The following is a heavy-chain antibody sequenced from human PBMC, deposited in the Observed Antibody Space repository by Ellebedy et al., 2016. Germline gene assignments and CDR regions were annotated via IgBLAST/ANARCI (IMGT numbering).Heavy chain of an antibody. CDR2: INPSGGST. J-gene: IGHJ6*03. Sequence: ASVKVSCXASGYTFTSYYMHWVRQAPGQGLEWMGIINPSGGSTSYAQKFQGRVTITADESTSTAYMELSSLRSEDTAVYYCARGRIAAAGTSGQYYYYYYMDVWGKGTTVTVSS. D-gene: IGHD6-13*01. CDR3: ARGRIAAAGTSGQYYYYYYMDV. CDR1: GYTFTSYY. V-gene: IGHV1-46*01.